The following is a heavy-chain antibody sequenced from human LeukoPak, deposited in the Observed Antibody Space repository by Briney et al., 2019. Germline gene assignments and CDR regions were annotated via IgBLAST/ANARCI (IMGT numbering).Heavy chain of an antibody. CDR3: TRQGFWWESNI. CDR1: GFTFSGSA. D-gene: IGHD2-21*01. V-gene: IGHV3-73*01. J-gene: IGHJ4*02. CDR2: IRNKADSYAT. Sequence: GGSLKLSCAASGFTFSGSALHWVRQASGKGLEWVGRIRNKADSYATTYAASVKDRFTISRDDSKDTAYLQMNSLKIEDTAVYYCTRQGFWWESNIWGQGTLVTVSS.